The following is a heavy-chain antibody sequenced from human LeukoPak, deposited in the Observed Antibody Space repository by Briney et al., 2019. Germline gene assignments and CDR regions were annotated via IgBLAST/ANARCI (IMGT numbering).Heavy chain of an antibody. CDR1: GGSISSYY. CDR3: ARATATVKTSLDYYYGMDV. D-gene: IGHD4-17*01. V-gene: IGHV4-59*01. CDR2: IYYSGST. Sequence: SETLSLTCTVSGGSISSYYWIWIRQPPGKGLEWIGYIYYSGSTNYNPSLKSRVTISVDTSKNQFSLKLSSVTAADTAVYYCARATATVKTSLDYYYGMDVWGQGTTVTVSS. J-gene: IGHJ6*02.